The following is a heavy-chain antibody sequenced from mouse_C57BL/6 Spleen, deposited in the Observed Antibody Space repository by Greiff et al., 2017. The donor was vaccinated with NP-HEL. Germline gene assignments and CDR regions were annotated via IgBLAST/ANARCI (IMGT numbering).Heavy chain of an antibody. D-gene: IGHD2-5*01. J-gene: IGHJ4*01. CDR1: GYTFTSYW. CDR3: AGESNYFYAMDY. Sequence: QVHVKQPGTELVKPGASVKLSCKASGYTFTSYWMHWVKQRPGQGLEWIGNINPSNGGTNYNEKFKSKATLTVDKSSSTAYMQLSSLTSEDSAVYYCAGESNYFYAMDYWGQGTSVTVSS. CDR2: INPSNGGT. V-gene: IGHV1-53*01.